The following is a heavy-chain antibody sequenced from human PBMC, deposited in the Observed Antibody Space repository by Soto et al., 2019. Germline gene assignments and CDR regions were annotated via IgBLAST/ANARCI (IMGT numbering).Heavy chain of an antibody. V-gene: IGHV4-59*01. CDR2: IYYSGST. D-gene: IGHD3-22*01. CDR1: GGSISSYY. Sequence: KASETLSLTCTVSGGSISSYYWSWIRQPPGKGLEWIGYIYYSGSTNYNPSLKSRVTISVDTSKNQFSLKLSSVTAADTAVYYCARDGAPYSSGFPQWFDPWGQGTLVTVSS. CDR3: ARDGAPYSSGFPQWFDP. J-gene: IGHJ5*02.